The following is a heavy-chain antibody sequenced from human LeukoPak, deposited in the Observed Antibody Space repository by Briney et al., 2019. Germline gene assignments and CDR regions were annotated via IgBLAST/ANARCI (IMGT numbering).Heavy chain of an antibody. CDR2: ITGSGAGT. V-gene: IGHV3-23*01. CDR3: TIRDSGWILH. J-gene: IGHJ4*02. CDR1: GFTFSSYA. Sequence: PGGSLRLSCATSGFTFSSYAMSWVRQAPGKGLEWVSAITGSGAGTYYADSVKGRFTISRDNSKNTLYLQMNSLRAEDTAVYYCTIRDSGWILHWGQGTLVTVSS. D-gene: IGHD6-19*01.